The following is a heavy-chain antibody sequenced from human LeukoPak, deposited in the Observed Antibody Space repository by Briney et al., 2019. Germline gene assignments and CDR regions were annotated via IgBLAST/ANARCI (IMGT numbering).Heavy chain of an antibody. V-gene: IGHV5-51*01. Sequence: GESLKISCKGSEERFNNYWIGWVRQTPGTGLEWMGTIFPGDSDTRYRPSFRGLVTISVDKSISTAYLQWNSLRASDSAMYYCARQYMVRGVARWFDPWGQGTLVTVSS. D-gene: IGHD3-10*01. CDR2: IFPGDSDT. CDR1: EERFNNYW. CDR3: ARQYMVRGVARWFDP. J-gene: IGHJ5*02.